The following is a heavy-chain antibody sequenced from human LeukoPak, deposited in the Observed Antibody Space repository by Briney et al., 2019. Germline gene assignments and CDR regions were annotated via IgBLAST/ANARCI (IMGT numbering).Heavy chain of an antibody. Sequence: ASVKVSCKASGGTFISYAISWVRQAPGQGLEWMGWINPNSGGTNYAQKFQGRVTMTRDTSISTAYMELSRLRSDDTAVYYCASGEPRYNWFDPWGQGTLVTVSS. CDR3: ASGEPRYNWFDP. CDR1: GGTFISYA. J-gene: IGHJ5*02. V-gene: IGHV1-2*02. CDR2: INPNSGGT. D-gene: IGHD1-26*01.